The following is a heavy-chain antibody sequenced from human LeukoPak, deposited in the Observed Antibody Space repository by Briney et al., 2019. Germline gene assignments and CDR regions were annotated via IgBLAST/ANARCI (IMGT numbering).Heavy chain of an antibody. CDR1: GGSISSGDYY. CDR3: AREDKERYCSSTSCEVNWFDP. CDR2: IYYSGST. Sequence: SETLSLTCTVSGGSISSGDYYWSWIRQPPGKGLEWIGYIYYSGSTYYNPSLKSRVTISVDTSKNQFSLKLSSVTAADTAVYYCAREDKERYCSSTSCEVNWFDPWGQGTLVTVSS. V-gene: IGHV4-30-4*08. J-gene: IGHJ5*02. D-gene: IGHD2-2*01.